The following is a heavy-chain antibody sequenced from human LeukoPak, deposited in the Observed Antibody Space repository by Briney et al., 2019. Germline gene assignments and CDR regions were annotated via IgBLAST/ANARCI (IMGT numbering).Heavy chain of an antibody. V-gene: IGHV3-33*08. CDR2: IWYDGSNK. D-gene: IGHD3-22*01. J-gene: IGHJ4*02. CDR1: GFTVGSNY. CDR3: ARDLGTYYDSSGPDY. Sequence: PGGSLRLSCAASGFTVGSNYMGWVRQAPGKGLEWVAVIWYDGSNKYYADSVKGRFTISRDNSKNTLYLQMNSLRAEDTAVYYCARDLGTYYDSSGPDYWGQGTLVTVSS.